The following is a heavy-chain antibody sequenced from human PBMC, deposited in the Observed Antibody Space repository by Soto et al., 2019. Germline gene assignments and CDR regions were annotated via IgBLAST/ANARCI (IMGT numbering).Heavy chain of an antibody. CDR3: KRDKVREASYSSSWYYGMDV. D-gene: IGHD6-13*01. CDR1: GDSVSSNSAA. J-gene: IGHJ6*01. CDR2: TYYRSKWYN. V-gene: IGHV6-1*01. Sequence: PSQTLSLTWAISGDSVSSNSAAWNWIRQSPSRGLEWLGRTYYRSKWYNDYAVSVKSRITINPDTSKNQFSLQLNSVTPEKKAVYYCKRDKVREASYSSSWYYGMDVSGQVTTVAFCS.